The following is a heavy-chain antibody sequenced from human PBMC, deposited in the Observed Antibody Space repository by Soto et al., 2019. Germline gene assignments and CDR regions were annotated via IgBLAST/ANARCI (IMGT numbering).Heavy chain of an antibody. CDR1: GGSISSSNW. D-gene: IGHD1-26*01. CDR3: ATTVGNTGESYYGYYCGMDV. J-gene: IGHJ6*02. Sequence: SETLSLTCAVSGGSISSSNWWSWVRQPPGKGLEWIGEIYHSGSTNYNPSLKSRVTISVDKSKNQFSLKLSSVTAADTAVYYCATTVGNTGESYYGYYCGMDVWGQGTTVTVSS. CDR2: IYHSGST. V-gene: IGHV4-4*02.